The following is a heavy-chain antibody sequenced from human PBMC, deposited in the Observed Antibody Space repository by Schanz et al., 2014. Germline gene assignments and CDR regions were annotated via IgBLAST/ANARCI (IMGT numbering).Heavy chain of an antibody. D-gene: IGHD5-12*01. Sequence: VQLVESGGDLVQPGGSLRLSCAASGFNFSDYAMCWVRQAPGKGLEWVAILWHDGSKKYYADSVKGRFTVSRDNSKNTLYLQLNSLRAEDTAVYYCARDFHGYGPHLDYWGQGSLVTVSS. CDR2: LWHDGSKK. CDR3: ARDFHGYGPHLDY. J-gene: IGHJ4*02. V-gene: IGHV3-33*08. CDR1: GFNFSDYA.